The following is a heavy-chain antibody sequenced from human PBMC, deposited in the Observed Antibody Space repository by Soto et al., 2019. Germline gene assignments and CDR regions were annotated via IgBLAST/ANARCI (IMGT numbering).Heavy chain of an antibody. Sequence: SETLSLTCTVSGGSISSYYWSWIRQPPGKGLEWIGYIYYSGSTNYNPSLKSRVTISVDTSKNRFSLKLSSVTAADTAAYYCARLWGYYNDYWGQGTLVTVSS. CDR2: IYYSGST. CDR3: ARLWGYYNDY. D-gene: IGHD3-22*01. J-gene: IGHJ4*02. CDR1: GGSISSYY. V-gene: IGHV4-59*08.